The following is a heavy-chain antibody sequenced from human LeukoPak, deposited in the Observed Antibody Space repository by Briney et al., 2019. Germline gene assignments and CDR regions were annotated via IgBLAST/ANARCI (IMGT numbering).Heavy chain of an antibody. CDR1: GYTFTSYW. Sequence: GESLKISCKGSGYTFTSYWIGWVRQMPGKGLEWMGIIYPGDSDTRYSLSFQGQVTISADKSISTAYLQWSSLKASDTAMYYCARKYSYDSTAHNTYFFDFWGQGTLVTVSS. D-gene: IGHD3-22*01. V-gene: IGHV5-51*01. CDR2: IYPGDSDT. CDR3: ARKYSYDSTAHNTYFFDF. J-gene: IGHJ4*02.